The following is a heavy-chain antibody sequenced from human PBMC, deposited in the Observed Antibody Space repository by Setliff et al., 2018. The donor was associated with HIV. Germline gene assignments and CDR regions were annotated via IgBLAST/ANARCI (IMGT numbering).Heavy chain of an antibody. D-gene: IGHD3-22*01. Sequence: SETLSLTCTVSGGSTSNSDHYWSWIRQSPGKGLEWIGHIHYSGSTYYNPSLKSRVTISVHTSQNQFSLRLTSVTAADTAVYYCARDLDHFDSSGYLYPWGRGTLVTVSS. CDR2: IHYSGST. CDR3: ARDLDHFDSSGYLYP. V-gene: IGHV4-30-4*01. J-gene: IGHJ5*02. CDR1: GGSTSNSDHY.